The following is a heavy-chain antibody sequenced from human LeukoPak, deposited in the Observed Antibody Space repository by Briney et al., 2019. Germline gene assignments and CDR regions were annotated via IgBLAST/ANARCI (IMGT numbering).Heavy chain of an antibody. D-gene: IGHD4-17*01. J-gene: IGHJ6*02. CDR3: ARDPYGGYGDYADYYYYGMDV. CDR2: IYTSGST. Sequence: SSETLSLTCTVSGGSISSYYWSWIRQPAGKGLEWIGRIYTSGSTNYNPSLKSRVTMSVDTSKNQFSLKLSSVTAADTAVYYCARDPYGGYGDYADYYYYGMDVWGQGTTVTVSS. V-gene: IGHV4-4*07. CDR1: GGSISSYY.